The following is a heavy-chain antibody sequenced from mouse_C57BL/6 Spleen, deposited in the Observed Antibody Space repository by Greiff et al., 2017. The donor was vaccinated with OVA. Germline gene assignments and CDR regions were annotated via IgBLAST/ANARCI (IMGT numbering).Heavy chain of an antibody. V-gene: IGHV5-17*01. CDR3: ARGGITTVVAPYAMDY. Sequence: EVKLVESGGGLVKPGGSLKLSCAASGFTFSDYGMHWVRQAPEKGLEWVAYISSGSSTIYYADTVKGRFTISRDNAKNTLFLQMTSLRSEDTAMYYCARGGITTVVAPYAMDYWGQGTSVTVSS. D-gene: IGHD1-1*01. J-gene: IGHJ4*01. CDR2: ISSGSSTI. CDR1: GFTFSDYG.